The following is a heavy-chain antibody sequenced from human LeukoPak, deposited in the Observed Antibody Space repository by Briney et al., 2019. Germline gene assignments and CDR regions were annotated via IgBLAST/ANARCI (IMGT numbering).Heavy chain of an antibody. CDR2: IKHDGSEK. J-gene: IGHJ4*02. V-gene: IGHV3-7*01. CDR3: ARESDHSNYPGTFDH. Sequence: GGSLRLSCAASGFTFSRYWMSWARQAPGKRLEWVANIKHDGSEKYYVDSVKGRFTISRDNAKNSLSLQMNSLRVEDTALYYCARESDHSNYPGTFDHWGPGTLVAVSS. CDR1: GFTFSRYW. D-gene: IGHD4-11*01.